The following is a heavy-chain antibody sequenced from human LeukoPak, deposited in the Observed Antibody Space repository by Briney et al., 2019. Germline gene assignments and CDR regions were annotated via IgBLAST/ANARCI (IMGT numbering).Heavy chain of an antibody. CDR3: AKGPTVVMMVY. Sequence: GGSLRLSCAASGFTFSSYGMHWVRQAPGKGLEWVAVISYDGSNKYYADFVKGRFTISRDNSKNTLYLQMNSLRAEDTAVYYCAKGPTVVMMVYWGQGTLVTVSS. J-gene: IGHJ4*02. V-gene: IGHV3-30*18. CDR1: GFTFSSYG. D-gene: IGHD4-23*01. CDR2: ISYDGSNK.